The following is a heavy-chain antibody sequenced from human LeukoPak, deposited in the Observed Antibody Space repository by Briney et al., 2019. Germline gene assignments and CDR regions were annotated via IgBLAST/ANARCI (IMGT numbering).Heavy chain of an antibody. CDR2: TYHSGST. V-gene: IGHV4-4*02. CDR3: ARTLGSGWYPHYFDY. J-gene: IGHJ4*02. Sequence: SGTLSLTCAVSGDSISSSNWWSWVRQPPGKGLEWIGETYHSGSTNYNPSLKSRVTMSVDKSNNQFSLTLSSVTAADTAVYYCARTLGSGWYPHYFDYWGQGTLVTVSS. D-gene: IGHD6-19*01. CDR1: GDSISSSNW.